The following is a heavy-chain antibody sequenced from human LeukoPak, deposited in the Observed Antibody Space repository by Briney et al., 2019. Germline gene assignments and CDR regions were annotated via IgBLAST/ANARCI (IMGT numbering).Heavy chain of an antibody. CDR2: IYYSGST. V-gene: IGHV4-39*07. D-gene: IGHD3-22*01. Sequence: SETLSLTCTVSGGSISSSSYYWGWIRQPPGKGLEWIGSIYYSGSTYYNPSLKSRVTISVDTSKNQFSLKLSSVTAADTAVYYCAREGYYYDSSGYFHWSQGTLVTVSS. CDR1: GGSISSSSYY. CDR3: AREGYYYDSSGYFH. J-gene: IGHJ4*02.